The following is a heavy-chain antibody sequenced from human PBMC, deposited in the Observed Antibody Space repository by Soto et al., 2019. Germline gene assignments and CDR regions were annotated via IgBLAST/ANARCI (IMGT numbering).Heavy chain of an antibody. J-gene: IGHJ5*02. V-gene: IGHV4-59*08. CDR1: GGSIRSYY. CDR3: ARQGGWFDP. D-gene: IGHD1-26*01. CDR2: IYYSGST. Sequence: QVQLQESGPGLVKPSETLSLTCTVSGGSIRSYYWSWIRQPPGKGLEWIGSIYYSGSTNYKPSLKSRVTISVDTSTNQFSRKLNSVPAADTAVYYCARQGGWFDPWGQGTLVTVSS.